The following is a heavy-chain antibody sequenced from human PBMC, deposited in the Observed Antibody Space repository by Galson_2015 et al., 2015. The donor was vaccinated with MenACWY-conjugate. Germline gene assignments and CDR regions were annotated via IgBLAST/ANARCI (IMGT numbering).Heavy chain of an antibody. CDR1: GFTLSHYW. CDR3: ARPVRNRLTIAVPYYFDH. J-gene: IGHJ4*02. Sequence: FLRLSCAASGFTLSHYWMSWVRQAPGKGLEWVATIREDGSETFHVDSVKDRFTISRDNVQNSLHLQMNSLRVEDTAVYYCARPVRNRLTIAVPYYFDHWGQGTLVAVAS. D-gene: IGHD2-21*01. CDR2: IREDGSET. V-gene: IGHV3-7*03.